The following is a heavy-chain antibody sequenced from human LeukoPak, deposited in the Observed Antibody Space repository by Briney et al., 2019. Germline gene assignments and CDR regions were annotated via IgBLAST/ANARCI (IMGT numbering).Heavy chain of an antibody. J-gene: IGHJ4*02. Sequence: ASVKVSCKASGGTFSSYAISWVRQAPGQGLEWMGGIIPIFGTANYAQKFQGRVTITTDESTSTAYMELSSLRSEDTAVYYCASWRELLSSYEDYWGQGTLVTVSS. V-gene: IGHV1-69*05. CDR1: GGTFSSYA. D-gene: IGHD1-26*01. CDR3: ASWRELLSSYEDY. CDR2: IIPIFGTA.